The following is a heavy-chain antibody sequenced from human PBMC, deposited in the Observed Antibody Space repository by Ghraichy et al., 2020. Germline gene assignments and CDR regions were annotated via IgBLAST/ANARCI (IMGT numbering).Heavy chain of an antibody. CDR1: GGSFSGYY. CDR2: INHSGST. V-gene: IGHV4-34*01. D-gene: IGHD2-15*01. CDR3: ARGYVGYCSGGSCYRVSHYYYYGMDV. Sequence: SETLSLTCAVYGGSFSGYYWSWIRQPPGKGLEWIGEINHSGSTNYNPSLKSRVTISVDTSKNQFSLKLSSVTAADTAVYYCARGYVGYCSGGSCYRVSHYYYYGMDVGGQGTTVTVSS. J-gene: IGHJ6*02.